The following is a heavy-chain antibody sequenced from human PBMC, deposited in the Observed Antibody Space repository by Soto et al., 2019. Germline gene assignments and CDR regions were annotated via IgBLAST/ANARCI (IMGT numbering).Heavy chain of an antibody. V-gene: IGHV3-21*05. J-gene: IGHJ5*01. CDR2: NSSNNSNI. CDR1: GITFNSYS. Sequence: PGGGLKLSCAAFGITFNSYSMNWVRQAPGKGQEWVSYNSSNNSNIYYADSVKGRFTISKDKAKNSLYLQMNSLRAEDTAVYYCARDSSRSDYDYIWVSPRPNLFASRGQGSSVIVSS. D-gene: IGHD3-16*01. CDR3: ARDSSRSDYDYIWVSPRPNLFAS.